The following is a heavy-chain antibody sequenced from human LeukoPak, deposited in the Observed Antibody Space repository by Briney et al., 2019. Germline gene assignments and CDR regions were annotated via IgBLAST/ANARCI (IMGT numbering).Heavy chain of an antibody. Sequence: GGSLGLSCAASGFTFSSYSMNWVRQAPGKGLEWVSSISSSSSYIYYADSVKGRFTISRDNAKNSLYLQMNSLRAEDTAAYYCARDRYYGDYPELVDYWGQGTLVTVSS. D-gene: IGHD4-17*01. CDR3: ARDRYYGDYPELVDY. V-gene: IGHV3-21*01. CDR2: ISSSSSYI. J-gene: IGHJ4*02. CDR1: GFTFSSYS.